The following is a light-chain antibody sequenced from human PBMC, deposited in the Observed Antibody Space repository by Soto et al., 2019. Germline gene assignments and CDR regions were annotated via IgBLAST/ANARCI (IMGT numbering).Light chain of an antibody. V-gene: IGLV2-14*03. J-gene: IGLJ2*01. CDR1: SRDVGGYNY. Sequence: QSALTQPASVSGSPGQSITISCTGTSRDVGGYNYVSWYQQHPGRAHQLMIYDVSNRPSGVSNRFSGSRSGNTASLTISGLQAEDEADYYCSSYATSTTVLFGGGTKLTVL. CDR3: SSYATSTTVL. CDR2: DVS.